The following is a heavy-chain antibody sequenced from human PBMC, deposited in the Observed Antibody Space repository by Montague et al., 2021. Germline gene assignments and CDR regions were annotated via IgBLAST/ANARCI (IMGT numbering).Heavy chain of an antibody. J-gene: IGHJ4*02. V-gene: IGHV3-7*01. CDR2: INPGGSGR. CDR3: ARDPFCGAVDY. CDR1: GFTFNNYY. Sequence: SLRLSWAASGFTFNNYYMAWIRQAPGKGLEWVANINPGGSGRYYVDSVRGRFTISRDNAKNSLFLQMSSLRVEDTAVYYCARDPFCGAVDYWGQGTLVTVSS. D-gene: IGHD2/OR15-2a*01.